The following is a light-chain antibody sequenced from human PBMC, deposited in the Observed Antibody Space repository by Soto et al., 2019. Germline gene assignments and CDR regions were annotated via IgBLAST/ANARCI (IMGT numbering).Light chain of an antibody. CDR3: QQYHSYPYT. Sequence: DIQMTQSPSTLSASVGDRVTITCRASQSISSWLAWNQQNPGKAPKLLIYKASSLESGVPSRFSGSASGTEFTLTISSLQPDDFATYYCQQYHSYPYTFGQGTKLEIK. CDR1: QSISSW. CDR2: KAS. V-gene: IGKV1-5*03. J-gene: IGKJ2*01.